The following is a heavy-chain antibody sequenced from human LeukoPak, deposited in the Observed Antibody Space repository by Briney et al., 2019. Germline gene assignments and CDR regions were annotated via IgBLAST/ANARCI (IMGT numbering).Heavy chain of an antibody. Sequence: ASVKVSCKASGYTFTSYGISWVRQAPGQGIEWMGWISAYNGNTNYAQKLQGRVTMTTDTSTSTAYMELRSLRSDDTAVYYCARDRLTYYYDSSGYSDFDYWGQGTLVTVSS. D-gene: IGHD3-22*01. J-gene: IGHJ4*02. V-gene: IGHV1-18*01. CDR3: ARDRLTYYYDSSGYSDFDY. CDR2: ISAYNGNT. CDR1: GYTFTSYG.